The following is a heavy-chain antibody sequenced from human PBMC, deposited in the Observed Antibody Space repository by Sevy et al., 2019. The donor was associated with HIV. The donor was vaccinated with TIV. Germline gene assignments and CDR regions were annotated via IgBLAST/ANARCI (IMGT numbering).Heavy chain of an antibody. CDR3: TAGVGTSDFDY. J-gene: IGHJ4*02. Sequence: GGSLRLSCAASGFTFNDYALHWVRQAPGKGLEWVGRIKSKTDGGTRDFAAPVKGRFAIARDDSKNTLSLQMDSLKTEDTAVYYCTAGVGTSDFDYWGQGILVTVSS. V-gene: IGHV3-15*01. CDR2: IKSKTDGGTR. CDR1: GFTFNDYA. D-gene: IGHD1-26*01.